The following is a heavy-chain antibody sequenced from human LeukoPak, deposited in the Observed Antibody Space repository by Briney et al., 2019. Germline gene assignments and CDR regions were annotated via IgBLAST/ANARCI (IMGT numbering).Heavy chain of an antibody. J-gene: IGHJ6*02. D-gene: IGHD3-10*01. CDR3: ARDESAGSYYNPYYYYGMDV. CDR1: GGSVSSGNYY. CDR2: IYYSGST. Sequence: PSETLSLTCTVSGGSVSSGNYYWSWIRQPPGKGLEGFGYIYYSGSTNYNPSLKSRVTISVDTSKNQFSLKLSSVTAADTAVYYCARDESAGSYYNPYYYYGMDVWGQGTTVTVSS. V-gene: IGHV4-61*01.